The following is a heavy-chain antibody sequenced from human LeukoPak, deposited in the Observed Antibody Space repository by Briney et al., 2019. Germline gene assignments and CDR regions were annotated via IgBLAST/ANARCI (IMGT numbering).Heavy chain of an antibody. V-gene: IGHV3-48*03. J-gene: IGHJ4*02. CDR3: ARVARDYYLWSDPIETFYFDS. D-gene: IGHD3-3*01. CDR2: ISKSGGPI. CDR1: GFTFSSYE. Sequence: PGGSLRLSCTASGFTFSSYEMNWVRQAPGKGLEWLSYISKSGGPIYYADSVQGRFTISRENAKNSLYLQMNSLRAEGTAIYYCARVARDYYLWSDPIETFYFDSWGQGTLVTVSS.